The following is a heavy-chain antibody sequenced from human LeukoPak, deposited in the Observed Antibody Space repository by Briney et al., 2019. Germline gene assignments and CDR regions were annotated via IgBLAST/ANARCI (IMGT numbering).Heavy chain of an antibody. CDR1: GSTFSSYA. Sequence: PGRSLRLSCAASGSTFSSYAMHWVRQAPGKGLEWVAVISYDGSNKYYADSVKGRFTISRDNSKNTLYLQMNSLRAEDTAVYYCARDHYDSSGYCHDYWGQGTLVTVSS. J-gene: IGHJ4*02. V-gene: IGHV3-30*04. CDR2: ISYDGSNK. D-gene: IGHD3-22*01. CDR3: ARDHYDSSGYCHDY.